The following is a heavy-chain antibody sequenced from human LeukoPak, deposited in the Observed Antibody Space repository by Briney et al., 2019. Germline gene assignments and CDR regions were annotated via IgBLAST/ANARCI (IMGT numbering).Heavy chain of an antibody. J-gene: IGHJ6*03. D-gene: IGHD3-3*01. CDR2: ISTDGSST. V-gene: IGHV3-74*01. CDR3: ARAGSDYDLWSGYYYYMDV. Sequence: GGSLRLSCTASGFTFSSYLMHWVRQAPGKGLVWVSRISTDGSSTSYADSVKGRFTISRDNAKNTLYLQMNSLRAEDTAMYYCARAGSDYDLWSGYYYYMDVWGKGTTVTVSS. CDR1: GFTFSSYL.